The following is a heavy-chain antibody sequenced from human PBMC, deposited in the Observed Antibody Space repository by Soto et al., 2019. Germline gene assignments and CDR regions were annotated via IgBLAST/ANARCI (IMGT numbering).Heavy chain of an antibody. V-gene: IGHV4-39*01. CDR2: IDYNGVT. D-gene: IGHD2-15*01. Sequence: SETLSLTCTVSGGSIYRSGYNWGWIRQPPGRGLEWIGNIDYNGVTYSNPSLKSRVTISRDTSKNQFSLKLTSVTAADTALYYCGKVLVGATGHTDSDSWGPGTLVTVSS. J-gene: IGHJ4*02. CDR1: GGSIYRSGYN. CDR3: GKVLVGATGHTDSDS.